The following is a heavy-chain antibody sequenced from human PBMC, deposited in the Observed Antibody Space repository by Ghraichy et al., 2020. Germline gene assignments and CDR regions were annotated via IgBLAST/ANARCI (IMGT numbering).Heavy chain of an antibody. D-gene: IGHD6-19*01. Sequence: GALRLSCAASRFTFSSYAMSWVRQAPGKGLEWVSAISGSGGRTYYADSVKGRFTISRDNSKNTLYLQMNSLRAEDTAVYYCAKDSNVAGIDAFDIWGQGTMVTVSS. J-gene: IGHJ3*02. CDR3: AKDSNVAGIDAFDI. CDR2: ISGSGGRT. CDR1: RFTFSSYA. V-gene: IGHV3-23*01.